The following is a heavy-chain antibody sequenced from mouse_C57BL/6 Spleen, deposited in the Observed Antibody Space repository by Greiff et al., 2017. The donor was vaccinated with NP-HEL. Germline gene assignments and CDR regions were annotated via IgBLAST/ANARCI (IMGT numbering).Heavy chain of an antibody. CDR3: ARPHDGPYAVDY. D-gene: IGHD2-3*01. CDR2: ISSGGSYT. Sequence: EVKLVESGGDLVKPGGSLKLSCAASGFTFSSYGMSWVRQTPDKRLEWVATISSGGSYTYYPDSVKGRFTISRDNAKHTLYLQMSSLKSEDTAMYYCARPHDGPYAVDYWGQVDSVTVSS. V-gene: IGHV5-6*01. J-gene: IGHJ4*01. CDR1: GFTFSSYG.